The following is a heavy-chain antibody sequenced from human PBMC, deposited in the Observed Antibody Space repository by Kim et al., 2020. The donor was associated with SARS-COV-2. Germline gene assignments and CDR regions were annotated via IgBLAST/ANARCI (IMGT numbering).Heavy chain of an antibody. J-gene: IGHJ4*01. D-gene: IGHD3-10*01. Sequence: ASVKVSCKASGYTFTSYAMNWVRQAPGQGLEWLGWINTNTGNPTYAQGFPGRFVFSLDTSVSTAYLQIRSLTAEATAVSYCSSAPPPPDIVRGVICYWG. CDR2: INTNTGNP. CDR1: GYTFTSYA. CDR3: SSAPPPPDIVRGVICY. V-gene: IGHV7-4-1*01.